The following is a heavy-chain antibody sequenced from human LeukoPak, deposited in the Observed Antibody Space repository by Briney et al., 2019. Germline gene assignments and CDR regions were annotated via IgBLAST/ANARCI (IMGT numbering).Heavy chain of an antibody. J-gene: IGHJ2*01. CDR2: ITGSGVST. CDR1: GFTFSSYD. D-gene: IGHD1-26*01. CDR3: AKGNWGERLDWYFDL. Sequence: GGSLRLSCAASGFTFSSYDMSWVRQAPGSGLEWVSGITGSGVSTYYADSVKGRFTISRDNSKNTLHLQMNSLRAEDTAVYYCAKGNWGERLDWYFDLWGRGTLVTVSS. V-gene: IGHV3-23*01.